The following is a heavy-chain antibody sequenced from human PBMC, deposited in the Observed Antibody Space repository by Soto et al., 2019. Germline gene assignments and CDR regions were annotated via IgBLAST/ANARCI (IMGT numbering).Heavy chain of an antibody. V-gene: IGHV5-51*01. Sequence: RESLKISCKGSGYSFTSFWIGWVRQMPGKGLEWMGIIYPADSDTTYSPSFQGQVTISADKSISTAYLQWSSLKASDTAIYYCARQGYDFWRSPPYGMDVWGQGTTVTVSS. J-gene: IGHJ6*02. CDR3: ARQGYDFWRSPPYGMDV. D-gene: IGHD3-3*01. CDR2: IYPADSDT. CDR1: GYSFTSFW.